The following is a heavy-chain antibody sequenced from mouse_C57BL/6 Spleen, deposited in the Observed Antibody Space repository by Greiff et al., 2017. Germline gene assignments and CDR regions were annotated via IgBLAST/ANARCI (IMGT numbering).Heavy chain of an antibody. Sequence: VQLQQSGTVLVRPGASVKMSCKTSGYTFTSYWMHWVKQRPGQGLEWIGAIYPGNSDTSYNQKFKGKAKLTAVTSASTAYMQLSSLTNEDSAVXSCTTAQANSMDYWGQGTSVTVSS. CDR3: TTAQANSMDY. CDR2: IYPGNSDT. V-gene: IGHV1-5*01. CDR1: GYTFTSYW. D-gene: IGHD3-2*02. J-gene: IGHJ4*01.